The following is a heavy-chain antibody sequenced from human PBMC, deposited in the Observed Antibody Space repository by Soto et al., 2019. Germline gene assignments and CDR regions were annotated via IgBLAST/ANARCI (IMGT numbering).Heavy chain of an antibody. Sequence: SETLSLTCAVYGGSFSGYYWSWIRQPPGKGLEWIGEINHSGSTNYNPSLKSRVTISVDTSKNQFSLKLSSVTAADTAVYYCARGARLTWIQLWGLDYWGQGTLVTVSS. V-gene: IGHV4-34*01. CDR1: GGSFSGYY. D-gene: IGHD5-18*01. CDR2: INHSGST. CDR3: ARGARLTWIQLWGLDY. J-gene: IGHJ4*02.